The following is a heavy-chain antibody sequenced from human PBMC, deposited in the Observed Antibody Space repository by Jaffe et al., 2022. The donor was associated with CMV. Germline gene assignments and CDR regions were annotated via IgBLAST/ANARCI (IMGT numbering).Heavy chain of an antibody. J-gene: IGHJ6*03. D-gene: IGHD4-17*01. Sequence: QVQLVQSGAEVKKPGASVKVSCKASGYTFTSYAMHWVRQAPGQRLEWMGWINAGNGNTKYSQKFQGRVTITRDTSASTAYMELSSLRSEDTAVYYCARSTVPSPYYYYYYMDVWGKGTTVTVSS. CDR3: ARSTVPSPYYYYYYMDV. V-gene: IGHV1-3*01. CDR2: INAGNGNT. CDR1: GYTFTSYA.